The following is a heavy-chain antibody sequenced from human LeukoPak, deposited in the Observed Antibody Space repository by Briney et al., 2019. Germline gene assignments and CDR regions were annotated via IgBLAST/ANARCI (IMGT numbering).Heavy chain of an antibody. Sequence: GGSLRLSCSASGFTFSRYGMHWVRQAPGKGLEYVSAIVSNGDSTYYAHSVKGRFTISRDNAKNKLYLQMNSLRVEGTAVYYCAKADISFSVDIVAAINRAGPSTEFDYWGQGTLVTVSS. V-gene: IGHV3-64*04. CDR2: IVSNGDST. CDR1: GFTFSRYG. D-gene: IGHD5-12*01. J-gene: IGHJ4*02. CDR3: AKADISFSVDIVAAINRAGPSTEFDY.